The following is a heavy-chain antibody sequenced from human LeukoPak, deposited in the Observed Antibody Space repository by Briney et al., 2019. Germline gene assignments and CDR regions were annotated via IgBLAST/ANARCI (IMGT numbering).Heavy chain of an antibody. CDR2: ISYDGSNK. CDR1: GFTFSSYG. Sequence: GGSLRLSCAASGFTFSSYGMHWGRQAPGKGLEGVAVISYDGSNKYYADSVKGRFTISRDNSKNTLYLQMNSLRAEDTAVYYCAKEFKDYYDSTGCDYWGQGTLVTVSS. J-gene: IGHJ4*02. V-gene: IGHV3-30*18. CDR3: AKEFKDYYDSTGCDY. D-gene: IGHD3-22*01.